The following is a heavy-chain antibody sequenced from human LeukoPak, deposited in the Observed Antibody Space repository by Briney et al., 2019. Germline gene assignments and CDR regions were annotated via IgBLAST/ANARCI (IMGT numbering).Heavy chain of an antibody. D-gene: IGHD3-10*01. J-gene: IGHJ4*02. Sequence: ASVKVSCKASGYTFTSYGISWVRQAPGQGLEWMGWISAYNGNTNYAQKLQGRVTMTTDTSTSTAYMELRSLRSDDTAVYFCARTSPTYYYGSGSSSGSDYWGQGTLVTVSS. CDR2: ISAYNGNT. CDR3: ARTSPTYYYGSGSSSGSDY. V-gene: IGHV1-18*01. CDR1: GYTFTSYG.